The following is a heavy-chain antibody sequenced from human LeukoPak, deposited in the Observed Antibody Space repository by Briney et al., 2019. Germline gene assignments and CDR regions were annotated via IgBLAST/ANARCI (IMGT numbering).Heavy chain of an antibody. Sequence: SETLSLTCTVSGGSVSNSLYYWSWIRQPPGKGLEWIGYIYYNGDTNYNPSLKSRVIISIDTSSNQFSLRLNSMTAADTAGYYCARVLRAASWRSYYYWGQGSLVTVSS. CDR3: ARVLRAASWRSYYY. V-gene: IGHV4-61*01. CDR1: GGSVSNSLYY. D-gene: IGHD5-18*01. J-gene: IGHJ4*02. CDR2: IYYNGDT.